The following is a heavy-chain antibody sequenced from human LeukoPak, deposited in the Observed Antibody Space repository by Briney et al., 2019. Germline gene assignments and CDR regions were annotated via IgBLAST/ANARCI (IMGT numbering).Heavy chain of an antibody. CDR3: ARDSTTYYYDSSGLRTRFDY. Sequence: PSETLSLTCVVYGGSFSGYYWGWIRQPPGNGLEWIGWIYHSGSTYYNPPLKSRVTISVDTSKNQFSLKLSSVTAADTAVYYCARDSTTYYYDSSGLRTRFDYWGQGTLVTVSS. D-gene: IGHD3-22*01. CDR1: GGSFSGYY. J-gene: IGHJ4*02. CDR2: IYHSGST. V-gene: IGHV4-34*01.